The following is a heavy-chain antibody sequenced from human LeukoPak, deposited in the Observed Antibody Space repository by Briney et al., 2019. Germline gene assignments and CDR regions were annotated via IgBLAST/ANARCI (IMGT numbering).Heavy chain of an antibody. CDR2: ISSSSSYI. J-gene: IGHJ4*02. CDR1: GFTFSSYA. V-gene: IGHV3-21*01. CDR3: ARGGVAGHY. D-gene: IGHD6-19*01. Sequence: PGGSLRLSCAASGFTFSSYAMSWVRQAPGKGLEWVSSISSSSSYIYYADSVKGRFTISRDNAKNSLYLQMNSLRAEDTAVYYCARGGVAGHYWGQGTLVTVSS.